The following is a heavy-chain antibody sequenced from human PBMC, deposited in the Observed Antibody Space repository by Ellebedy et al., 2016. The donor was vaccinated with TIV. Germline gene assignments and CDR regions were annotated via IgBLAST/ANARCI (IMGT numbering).Heavy chain of an antibody. Sequence: GESLKISXAASGFTFSVYWMNWVRQAPGKGLEWVAKIKQDGSEMYHVDSVKGRFTTSRDNARNSLYLQMNSLRAEDTAVYYCARDVVRGVPLVGFDIWGQGTMVTVSS. J-gene: IGHJ3*02. D-gene: IGHD3-10*01. CDR3: ARDVVRGVPLVGFDI. CDR2: IKQDGSEM. CDR1: GFTFSVYW. V-gene: IGHV3-7*01.